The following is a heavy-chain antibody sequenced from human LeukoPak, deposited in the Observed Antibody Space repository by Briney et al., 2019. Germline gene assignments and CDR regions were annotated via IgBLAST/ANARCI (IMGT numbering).Heavy chain of an antibody. Sequence: SETLSLTCTVSGGSISVSTWSSWVRQPPGKGLEWIGEIYHTGSTNYNPSLKSRVTISIDKSKNQFSLMLTSLTAADTAVYYCAGQYSVPKYYYGLDVWGQGTAVTVSS. D-gene: IGHD2-15*01. J-gene: IGHJ6*02. CDR1: GGSISVSTW. V-gene: IGHV4-4*02. CDR2: IYHTGST. CDR3: AGQYSVPKYYYGLDV.